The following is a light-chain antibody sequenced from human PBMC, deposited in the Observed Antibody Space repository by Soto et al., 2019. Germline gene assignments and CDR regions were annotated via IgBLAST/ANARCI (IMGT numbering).Light chain of an antibody. J-gene: IGKJ1*01. Sequence: AIRMTQTPSSLSASTGDRVTITCRASQGISRYLAWYQQKPGKAPKLMIYAASTLQSGVPSRFSGSGSGTDFTLTISCLQSEDVATYYCQQYYTYPRTFIQGTKVDI. CDR2: AAS. V-gene: IGKV1-8*01. CDR3: QQYYTYPRT. CDR1: QGISRY.